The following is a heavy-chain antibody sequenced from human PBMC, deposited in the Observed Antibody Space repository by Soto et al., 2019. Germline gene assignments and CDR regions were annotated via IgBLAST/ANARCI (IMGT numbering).Heavy chain of an antibody. CDR3: ARDFPDYGDYFDY. CDR2: MNPNSGNT. CDR1: GYTFTSYD. D-gene: IGHD4-17*01. Sequence: VKVSCKASGYTFTSYDINWVRQATGQGLEWMGWMNPNSGNTGYAQKFQGRVTMTRNTSISTAYKELSSLRSEDTAEYYCARDFPDYGDYFDYWGQGTLVTVSS. J-gene: IGHJ4*02. V-gene: IGHV1-8*01.